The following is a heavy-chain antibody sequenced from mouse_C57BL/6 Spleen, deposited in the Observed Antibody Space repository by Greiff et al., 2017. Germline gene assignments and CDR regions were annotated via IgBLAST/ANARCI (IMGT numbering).Heavy chain of an antibody. Sequence: EVMLVESGGGLVQSGRSLRLSCATSGFTFSDFYMEWVRQAPGKGLEWIAASRNKANDYTTEYSASGKGRFIVSRDTSQSILYLQMNALRAEDTAIYYCARDYDDYYAMDYWGQGTSVTVSS. V-gene: IGHV7-1*01. CDR3: ARDYDDYYAMDY. D-gene: IGHD2-12*01. CDR2: SRNKANDYTT. J-gene: IGHJ4*01. CDR1: GFTFSDFY.